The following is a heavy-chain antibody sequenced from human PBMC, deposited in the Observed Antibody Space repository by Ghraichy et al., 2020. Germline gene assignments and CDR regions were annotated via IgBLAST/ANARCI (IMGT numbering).Heavy chain of an antibody. CDR1: GFTFDDYT. V-gene: IGHV3-43*01. CDR3: ANLRTRADAFDI. CDR2: ISWDGGST. Sequence: GGSLRLSCAASGFTFDDYTMHWVRQAPGKGLEWVSLISWDGGSTYYADSVKGRFTISRDNSKNSLYLQMNSLRTEDTALYYCANLRTRADAFDIWGQGTMVTFSS. D-gene: IGHD1-14*01. J-gene: IGHJ3*02.